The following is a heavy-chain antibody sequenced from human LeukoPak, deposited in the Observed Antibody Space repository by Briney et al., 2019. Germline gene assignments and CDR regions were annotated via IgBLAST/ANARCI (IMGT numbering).Heavy chain of an antibody. D-gene: IGHD4-17*01. CDR2: INHSGST. V-gene: IGHV4-34*01. J-gene: IGHJ3*02. CDR3: ARDLVTVTKGFDI. CDR1: GGSFSGYY. Sequence: SSETLSLTCAVYGGSFSGYYWSWIRQPPGKGLEWIGEINHSGSTNYNPSLKSRVTISIDTSKNQFSLKLSSVTAADTAVYYCARDLVTVTKGFDIWGQGTMVSVSS.